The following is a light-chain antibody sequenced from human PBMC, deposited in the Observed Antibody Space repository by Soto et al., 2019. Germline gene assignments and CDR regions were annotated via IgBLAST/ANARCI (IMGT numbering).Light chain of an antibody. CDR2: EVS. CDR1: SSDVGGYNF. Sequence: QSVLTQPASVFGSPGQSITFSCTGTSSDVGGYNFVSWYQQHPGKAPKLMIYEVSSRPSGVSNRFSGSKSGDTASLTISGLQPEDEADYYCGSYTTSTTVVFGTGTKVTVL. V-gene: IGLV2-14*03. J-gene: IGLJ1*01. CDR3: GSYTTSTTVV.